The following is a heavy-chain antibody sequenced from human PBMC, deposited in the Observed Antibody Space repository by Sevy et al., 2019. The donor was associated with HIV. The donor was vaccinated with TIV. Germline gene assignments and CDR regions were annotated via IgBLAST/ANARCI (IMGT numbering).Heavy chain of an antibody. CDR2: TRNKANSYTT. CDR1: GFTFSDHY. V-gene: IGHV3-72*01. J-gene: IGHJ3*02. D-gene: IGHD1-26*01. Sequence: GSLRLSCAASGFTFSDHYMDWVRQAPGKGLEWVGRTRNKANSYTTEYAASVKGRFTISRDDSKNSLYLQMNSLKTEDTAVYYCASYSGSYYDAFDIWGQGTMVTVSS. CDR3: ASYSGSYYDAFDI.